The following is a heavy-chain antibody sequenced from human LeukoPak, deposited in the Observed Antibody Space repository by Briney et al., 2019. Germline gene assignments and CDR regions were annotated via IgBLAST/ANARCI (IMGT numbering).Heavy chain of an antibody. V-gene: IGHV1-2*02. D-gene: IGHD6-19*01. CDR2: INPNSGGT. J-gene: IGHJ4*02. CDR1: GYTFTGDY. CDR3: ARSRPLQWLDY. Sequence: ASVKVSCKASGYTFTGDYMHWVRQAPGQGLEWMRWINPNSGGTNYAQKFQGRVTMTRDTSISTAYMELSRLRSDDTAVYYCARSRPLQWLDYWGQGTLVSVSS.